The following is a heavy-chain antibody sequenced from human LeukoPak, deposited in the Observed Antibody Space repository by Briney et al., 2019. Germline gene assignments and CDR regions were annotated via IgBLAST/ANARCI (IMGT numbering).Heavy chain of an antibody. CDR3: ARDPTSNYYDSSGSRGYFDY. Sequence: PGGSLRLSCAASGFTFSTYAMSWVRQAPGKGLEWVSAISGSGGSTYYADSVKGRFTISGDNSKNTLYLQMGSLRAEDMAVYYCARDPTSNYYDSSGSRGYFDYWGQGTLVTVSS. CDR2: ISGSGGST. V-gene: IGHV3-23*01. CDR1: GFTFSTYA. D-gene: IGHD3-22*01. J-gene: IGHJ4*02.